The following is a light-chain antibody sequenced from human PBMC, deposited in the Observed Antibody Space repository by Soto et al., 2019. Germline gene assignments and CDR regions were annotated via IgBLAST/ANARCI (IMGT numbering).Light chain of an antibody. V-gene: IGKV3-20*01. CDR3: QQYGSSGEIT. CDR1: QSVSSSY. Sequence: EIVLTQSPGTLSLSPGERATLSCRASQSVSSSYLAWYQQKPGQAPRLLIYGASSRATGIPDRLSGSGSGTDFTLTISRLEPEDFAVYYCQQYGSSGEITFGQGTRLEIK. CDR2: GAS. J-gene: IGKJ5*01.